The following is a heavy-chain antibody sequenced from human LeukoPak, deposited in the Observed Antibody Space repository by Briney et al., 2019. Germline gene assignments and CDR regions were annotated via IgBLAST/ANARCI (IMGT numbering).Heavy chain of an antibody. V-gene: IGHV4-34*01. Sequence: PSETLSLTCAVYGGSFSGYYWSWIRQPPGKGLEWIGEINHSGSTNYNPSLKSRVTISVDTSKNQFSLKLSSVTAADTAVYYCARVKLGYCSSTSCYKRAFDIWGQGTMVTVSS. CDR2: INHSGST. CDR3: ARVKLGYCSSTSCYKRAFDI. D-gene: IGHD2-2*02. J-gene: IGHJ3*02. CDR1: GGSFSGYY.